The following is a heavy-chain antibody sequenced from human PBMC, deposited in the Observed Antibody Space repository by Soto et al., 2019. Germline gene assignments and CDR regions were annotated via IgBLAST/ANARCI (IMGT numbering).Heavy chain of an antibody. CDR1: GGSFSGYY. J-gene: IGHJ6*02. V-gene: IGHV4-34*01. Sequence: PSETLSLTCAVYGGSFSGYYWTWIRQPPGEGLEWVGEINYSGSTNYNPSLKSRVTISVDTSKNQFSLSLSSVTAADTAVYYCARGFDYYGWGTNAMDVWGQGTTVTVSS. CDR2: INYSGST. D-gene: IGHD3-10*01. CDR3: ARGFDYYGWGTNAMDV.